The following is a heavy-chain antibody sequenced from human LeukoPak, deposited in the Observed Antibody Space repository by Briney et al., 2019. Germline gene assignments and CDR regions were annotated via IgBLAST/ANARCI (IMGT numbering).Heavy chain of an antibody. CDR1: GFXVSSSY. D-gene: IGHD3-16*01. Sequence: GGSLRLSCAASGFXVSSSYMSWVRQAPGKGLEWVSVIYSGSNTYYTDSVKGRFTISRDSSKNTLYLQMNSLRAEDTAVYYCARVTAGGDFDYWGQGTLVTVSS. CDR2: IYSGSNT. CDR3: ARVTAGGDFDY. V-gene: IGHV3-66*01. J-gene: IGHJ4*02.